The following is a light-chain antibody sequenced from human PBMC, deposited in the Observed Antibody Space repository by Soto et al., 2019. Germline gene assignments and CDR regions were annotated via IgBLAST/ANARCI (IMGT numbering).Light chain of an antibody. V-gene: IGLV2-8*01. CDR1: SSDVGGYNY. CDR3: SSYAGSSNV. J-gene: IGLJ1*01. CDR2: EVN. Sequence: QSVLTQPPSASGSPGQSVAISCTGTSSDVGGYNYVSWYQQHPGKAPKLMIYEVNKRPSGVPDRFSGSKSGNTASLTVSGLQAEDEAGYYCSSYAGSSNVFGTGTKLTVL.